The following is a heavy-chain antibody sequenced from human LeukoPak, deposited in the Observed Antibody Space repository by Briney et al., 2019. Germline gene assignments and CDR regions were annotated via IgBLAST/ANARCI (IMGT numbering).Heavy chain of an antibody. J-gene: IGHJ4*02. V-gene: IGHV1-69*06. D-gene: IGHD1-26*01. CDR2: VFLKIRSP. CDR3: ARGSSGSHTLDD. Sequence: ASVRVSYTSTRGTFTNYGFTWVRQAPGHGPEGIGVVFLKIRSPNYAQWFQDRVTITAGRSTNTTYWDLSRLTSDATAVYYCARGSSGSHTLDDWGQGTLVTVSS. CDR1: RGTFTNYG.